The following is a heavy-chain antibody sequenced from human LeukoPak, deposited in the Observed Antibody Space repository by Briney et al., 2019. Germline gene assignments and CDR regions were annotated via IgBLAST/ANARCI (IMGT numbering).Heavy chain of an antibody. Sequence: GGSLRLSCAASGFSFSSYAMTWVRQAPGKGLEWVSGITSGGGGGNTYYADSVRGRFTISRDNSKSTLYLQMNGLRAEDTALYYCAKDLGRDGYEIFDYWGQGTLVTVSS. V-gene: IGHV3-23*01. D-gene: IGHD5-24*01. CDR2: ITSGGGGGNT. CDR3: AKDLGRDGYEIFDY. CDR1: GFSFSSYA. J-gene: IGHJ4*02.